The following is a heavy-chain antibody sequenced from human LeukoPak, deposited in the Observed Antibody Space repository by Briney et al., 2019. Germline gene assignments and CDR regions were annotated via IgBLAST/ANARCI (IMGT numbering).Heavy chain of an antibody. CDR3: AKVYDILTGYYLSEY. D-gene: IGHD3-9*01. CDR2: ISGSGGST. J-gene: IGHJ4*02. V-gene: IGHV3-23*01. Sequence: GASLRLSCAASGFTFSSYAMSWVRQAPGKGLEWVSAISGSGGSTYYADSVKGRFTISRDNSKNTLYLQMNSLRAEDTAVYYCAKVYDILTGYYLSEYWDQGTLVTVSS. CDR1: GFTFSSYA.